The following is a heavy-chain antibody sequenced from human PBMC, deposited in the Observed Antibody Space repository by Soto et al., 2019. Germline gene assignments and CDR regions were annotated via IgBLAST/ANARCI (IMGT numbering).Heavy chain of an antibody. D-gene: IGHD2-8*02. CDR1: GFTFSSYA. Sequence: EVQLLESGGGLVQPGGSLRLSCAASGFTFSSYAMSWVRQAPGKGLEWVSGISGSGGSTYFTDSVKGRFTISRDNSKNTLYLQMNSLRVEDTAVYYCARGYCTSSACHWNFDYWGQGTLVTVSS. V-gene: IGHV3-23*01. CDR2: ISGSGGST. CDR3: ARGYCTSSACHWNFDY. J-gene: IGHJ4*02.